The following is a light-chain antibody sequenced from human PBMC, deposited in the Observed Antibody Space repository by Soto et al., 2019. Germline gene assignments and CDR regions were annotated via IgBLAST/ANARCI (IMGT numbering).Light chain of an antibody. CDR1: SSNIGAGYN. Sequence: QSVLTQPPSVSGAPGQRVTISCTGSSSNIGAGYNVHWYQQLPGTAPKLLIYGNSNRPSGVPDRFSGSKSGTSASLAITKIQAEDEADYCCQSYDSSLSVVFGGGTKVTVL. J-gene: IGLJ2*01. V-gene: IGLV1-40*01. CDR2: GNS. CDR3: QSYDSSLSVV.